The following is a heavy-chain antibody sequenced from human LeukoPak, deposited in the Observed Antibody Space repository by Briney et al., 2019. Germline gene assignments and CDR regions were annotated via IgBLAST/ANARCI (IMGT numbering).Heavy chain of an antibody. CDR1: GGPISTSY. CDR2: FFYGGST. V-gene: IGHV4-59*08. J-gene: IGHJ6*03. Sequence: PSETLSLTCTISGGPISTSYWSWIRQPPGKRLEWIGYFFYGGSTKYNPSLKSRVTISADTSNNQFSLELSSVTAADTAVYYCASGYYYYMDVWGTGTTVIVSS. CDR3: ASGYYYYMDV.